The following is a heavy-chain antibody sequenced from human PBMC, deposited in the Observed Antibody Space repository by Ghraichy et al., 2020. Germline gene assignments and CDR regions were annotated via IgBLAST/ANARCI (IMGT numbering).Heavy chain of an antibody. J-gene: IGHJ4*02. CDR2: INSYGGGE. CDR3: ASLRDYGDYHVY. D-gene: IGHD4-17*01. CDR1: GFTFSSYW. Sequence: GGSLRLSCAASGFTFSSYWMSWVRQAPGKGLEWVANINSYGGGENYVESVKGRFTISRDNSKNSLYLQMNSLRGDDTALYYCASLRDYGDYHVYWGQGTLVTFSS. V-gene: IGHV3-7*01.